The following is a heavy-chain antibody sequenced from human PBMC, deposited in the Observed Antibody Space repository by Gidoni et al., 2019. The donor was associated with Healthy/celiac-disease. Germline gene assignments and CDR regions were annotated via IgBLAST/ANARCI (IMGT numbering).Heavy chain of an antibody. D-gene: IGHD3-3*01. V-gene: IGHV3-9*01. Sequence: EVQLVESGGALVQPGRSLRLSCAAPGFTFDDYAIHWVRQAPGKCLEWVSGISWNSGRIGYADSVKGRFTISRDNAKNSLYLQMNSLRAEDTALYYCAKDYDRITIFGVVMSGHFDYWGQGTLVTVSS. J-gene: IGHJ4*02. CDR1: GFTFDDYA. CDR2: ISWNSGRI. CDR3: AKDYDRITIFGVVMSGHFDY.